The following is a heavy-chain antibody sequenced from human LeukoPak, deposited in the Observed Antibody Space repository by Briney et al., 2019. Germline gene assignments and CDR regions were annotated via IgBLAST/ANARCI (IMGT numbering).Heavy chain of an antibody. CDR1: GGSISSGGYY. CDR3: AKYSSSLNWFDP. V-gene: IGHV4-31*03. J-gene: IGHJ5*02. D-gene: IGHD6-13*01. CDR2: IYYSGST. Sequence: PSETLSPTCTVSGGSISSGGYYWSWVRQHPGKGLEWIGYIYYSGSTYYNPSLKSRVTISVDTSKNQFSLKLSSVTAADTAVYYCAKYSSSLNWFDPWGQGTLVTVSS.